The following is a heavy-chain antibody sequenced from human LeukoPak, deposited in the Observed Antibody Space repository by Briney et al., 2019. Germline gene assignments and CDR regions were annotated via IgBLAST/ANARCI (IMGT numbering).Heavy chain of an antibody. CDR3: ARVGVTPPEFDY. J-gene: IGHJ4*02. CDR1: GFTFSSYE. D-gene: IGHD2-21*02. V-gene: IGHV3-48*03. CDR2: ISSSGSTI. Sequence: GGSLRLSCAASGFTFSSYEMNWVRQAPGKGLEWVSYISSSGSTIYYADSVKGRFTISRDNAKNSLYLQMNSLRAEDTAVYYCARVGVTPPEFDYWGQGTLVTVSS.